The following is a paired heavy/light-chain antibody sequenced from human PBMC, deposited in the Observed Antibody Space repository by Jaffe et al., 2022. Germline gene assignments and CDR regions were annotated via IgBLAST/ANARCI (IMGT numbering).Heavy chain of an antibody. J-gene: IGHJ4*02. Sequence: EVQLVESGGGLVQPGRSLRLSCAASGFTFDDYAMHWVRQAPGKGLEWVSGISWNSGSIGYADSVKGRFTISRDNAKNSLYLQMNSLRAEDTALYYCAKTSGAPLAAAGNAYYFDYWGQGTLVTVSS. V-gene: IGHV3-9*01. D-gene: IGHD6-13*01. CDR2: ISWNSGSI. CDR3: AKTSGAPLAAAGNAYYFDY. CDR1: GFTFDDYA.
Light chain of an antibody. CDR3: QQRSNWPLSYT. J-gene: IGKJ2*01. CDR2: DAS. V-gene: IGKV3-11*01. Sequence: EIVLTQSPATLSLSPGERATLSCRASQSVSSYLAWYQQKPGQAPRLLIYDASNRATGIPARFSGSGSGTDFTLTISSLEPEDFAVYYCQQRSNWPLSYTFGQGTKLEIK. CDR1: QSVSSY.